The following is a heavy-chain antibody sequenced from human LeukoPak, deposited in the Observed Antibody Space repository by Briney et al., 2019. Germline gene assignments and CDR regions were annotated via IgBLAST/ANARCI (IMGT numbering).Heavy chain of an antibody. D-gene: IGHD3-22*01. CDR1: GFTFSSYS. V-gene: IGHV3-48*04. CDR2: ISSSSSTI. J-gene: IGHJ3*02. Sequence: GGSLRLSCAASGFTFSSYSMNWVRQAPGKGLEWVSYISSSSSTIYYADSVKGRFTISRDNAKNSLYLQMNSLRAEDTAVYYCARESYYDSSGSHVGAFDIWGQGTMVTVSS. CDR3: ARESYYDSSGSHVGAFDI.